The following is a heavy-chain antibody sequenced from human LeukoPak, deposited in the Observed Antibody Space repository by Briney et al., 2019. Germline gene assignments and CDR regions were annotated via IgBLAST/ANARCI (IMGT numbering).Heavy chain of an antibody. V-gene: IGHV4-38-2*02. D-gene: IGHD3-10*01. J-gene: IGHJ4*02. CDR2: IYYSGST. Sequence: SETLSLTCTVSGYSISSGYYWGWIRQPPGKGLEWIGSIYYSGSTYYNPSLKSRVTISVDTSKNQFSLKLSSVTAADTAVYYCARVGDYYGSGSYPFDYWGQGTLVTVSS. CDR1: GYSISSGYY. CDR3: ARVGDYYGSGSYPFDY.